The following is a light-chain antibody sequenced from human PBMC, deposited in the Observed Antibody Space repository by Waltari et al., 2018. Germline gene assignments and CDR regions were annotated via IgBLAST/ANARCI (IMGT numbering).Light chain of an antibody. Sequence: DIVMTQSPDSLAVSPGERATINCKSSQRVLYSSNNKNYLAWYQQKPGQPPKLLIYWASTRESGVPDRFSGSGSGTDFTLTISSLQAEDVAVYYCQQYYSTPPRTFGQGTKVEIK. CDR2: WAS. CDR3: QQYYSTPPRT. J-gene: IGKJ1*01. CDR1: QRVLYSSNNKNY. V-gene: IGKV4-1*01.